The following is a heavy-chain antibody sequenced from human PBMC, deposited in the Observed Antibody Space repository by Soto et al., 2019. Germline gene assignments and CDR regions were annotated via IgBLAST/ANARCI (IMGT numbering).Heavy chain of an antibody. Sequence: QVQLVQSGAEVKKPGSSVKVSCKASGGTFSSYTISWVRQAPGQGLEWMGRIIPILGIANYAQKFQGRVTITAAKSTSTAYMAVSRLRAEDTAVYYCGSSGSLAYWGQGTLVTVSS. CDR3: GSSGSLAY. D-gene: IGHD6-25*01. CDR2: IIPILGIA. CDR1: GGTFSSYT. J-gene: IGHJ4*02. V-gene: IGHV1-69*02.